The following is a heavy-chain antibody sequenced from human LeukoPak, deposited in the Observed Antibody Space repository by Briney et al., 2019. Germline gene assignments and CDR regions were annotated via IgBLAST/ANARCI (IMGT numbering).Heavy chain of an antibody. J-gene: IGHJ4*02. Sequence: QPSETLSLTCTVSGGSISSSNYYWGWIRQPPGRGLEWIGSMYYSGSTYYNASLKSRVTISVVRSKNQFSLELTSVTAADTAVYYCARHGNWGRDYWGQGTLVTVSS. V-gene: IGHV4-39*01. CDR2: MYYSGST. CDR1: GGSISSSNYY. D-gene: IGHD7-27*01. CDR3: ARHGNWGRDY.